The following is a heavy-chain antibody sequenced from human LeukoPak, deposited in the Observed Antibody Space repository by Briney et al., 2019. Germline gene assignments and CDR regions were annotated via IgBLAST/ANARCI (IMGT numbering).Heavy chain of an antibody. CDR3: ARDRSDGNYYMVV. CDR2: IYGDGST. D-gene: IGHD5-24*01. CDR1: GFTFSSYA. Sequence: GGSLRLSCAASGFTFSSYAMSWVRQAPGKGLEWVSVIYGDGSTSYADSVKGRFTISRDNSKNMLYLQMNSLRADDTAVYYCARDRSDGNYYMVVWGKGTTVTVSS. V-gene: IGHV3-53*01. J-gene: IGHJ6*03.